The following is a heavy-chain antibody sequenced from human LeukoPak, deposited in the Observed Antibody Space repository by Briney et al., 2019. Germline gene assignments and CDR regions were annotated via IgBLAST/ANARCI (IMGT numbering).Heavy chain of an antibody. J-gene: IGHJ6*03. CDR1: GFTFSSYS. CDR3: AREYCSSTSCYRPPRYYYMDV. D-gene: IGHD2-2*01. V-gene: IGHV3-48*01. CDR2: ISSSSSTI. Sequence: GGSLRLSCAASGFTFSSYSMNWVRQAPGKGLEWVSYISSSSSTIYYADSVKGRFTISRDNAKNSLYLQMNSLRAEDTAVYYCAREYCSSTSCYRPPRYYYMDVWGKGTTVTVSS.